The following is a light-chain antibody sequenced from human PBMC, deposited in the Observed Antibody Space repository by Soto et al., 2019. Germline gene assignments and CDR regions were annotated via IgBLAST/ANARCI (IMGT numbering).Light chain of an antibody. V-gene: IGLV4-69*01. CDR2: LNNDGSH. CDR3: QTWGTGIVV. CDR1: SGHSSYV. Sequence: QLVLTQSPSASASLGASVKLTCTLSSGHSSYVIAWHQQQAEKGPRYLMKLNNDGSHSKGDGIPDRFSGSSSGAERYLTISSLQSEDEADYYCQTWGTGIVVFGGGTKVTVL. J-gene: IGLJ2*01.